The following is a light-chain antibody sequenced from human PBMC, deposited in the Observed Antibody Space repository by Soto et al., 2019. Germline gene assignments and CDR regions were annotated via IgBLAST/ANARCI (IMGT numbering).Light chain of an antibody. CDR3: QEYCSSPPT. Sequence: EIVLTQSPATLSLSPGERATLSCRASQSVSSNYLAWYQRKPGQALRLLIYGASSRATDIPYRFSGSGSGTDFTLTITRLEPEDLAEYYGQEYCSSPPTFGQGTNVEIK. CDR1: QSVSSNY. CDR2: GAS. V-gene: IGKV3-20*01. J-gene: IGKJ1*01.